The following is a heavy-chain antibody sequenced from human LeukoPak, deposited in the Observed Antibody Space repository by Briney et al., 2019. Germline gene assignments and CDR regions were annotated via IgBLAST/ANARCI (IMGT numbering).Heavy chain of an antibody. CDR2: IKQDGSDK. J-gene: IGHJ3*02. CDR3: ARSRTSAFNI. CDR1: GFVFSSYW. Sequence: GGSLRLSCAASGFVFSSYWVTWVRQAPGKGLEWVANIKQDGSDKYYVDSVKGRFTISRDNAKNSLYLQMNSLRAEDTAVYYCARSRTSAFNIWGQGTMVTVSS. V-gene: IGHV3-7*01.